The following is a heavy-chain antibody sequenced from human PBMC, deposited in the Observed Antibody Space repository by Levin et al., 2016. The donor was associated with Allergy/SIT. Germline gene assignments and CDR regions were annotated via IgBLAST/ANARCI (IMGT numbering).Heavy chain of an antibody. Sequence: SETLSLTCTVSGGSISGSTYYWVWIRQTPGKGLEWIGSIYYSGGTHYNPSLKSRVTISVDTSKNHFSLRLTSVTAADTAVYYCARLGMGAYYYGMDVWGQGTTVTVSS. CDR3: ARLGMGAYYYGMDV. J-gene: IGHJ6*02. CDR1: GGSISGSTYY. V-gene: IGHV4-39*01. CDR2: IYYSGGT. D-gene: IGHD6-13*01.